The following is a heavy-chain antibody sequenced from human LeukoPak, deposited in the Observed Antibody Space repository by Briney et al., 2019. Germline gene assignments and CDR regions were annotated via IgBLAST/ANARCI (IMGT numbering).Heavy chain of an antibody. D-gene: IGHD5-18*01. Sequence: ASVKVSCKASGYTFTGYYMHWVRQAPGQGLEWMGWINPNSGNTGYAQKFQGRVTITRNTSISTAYMELSSLRSEDTAVYYCARGIQLWGNWFDPWGQGTLVTVSS. J-gene: IGHJ5*02. CDR2: INPNSGNT. CDR1: GYTFTGYY. CDR3: ARGIQLWGNWFDP. V-gene: IGHV1-8*03.